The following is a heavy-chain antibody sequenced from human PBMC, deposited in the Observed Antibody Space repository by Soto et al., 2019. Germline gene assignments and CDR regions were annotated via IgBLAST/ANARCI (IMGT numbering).Heavy chain of an antibody. Sequence: PGGSLRLSCAASGFTFSSYAMSWVRQAPGKGLEWVSAISGSGGSTYYADSVKGRFTISRDNSKNSLYLQMNSLRAEDTAVYYCARDLGSSSGYGMDVWGQGTTVTVSS. CDR1: GFTFSSYA. V-gene: IGHV3-23*01. CDR3: ARDLGSSSGYGMDV. CDR2: ISGSGGST. D-gene: IGHD6-6*01. J-gene: IGHJ6*02.